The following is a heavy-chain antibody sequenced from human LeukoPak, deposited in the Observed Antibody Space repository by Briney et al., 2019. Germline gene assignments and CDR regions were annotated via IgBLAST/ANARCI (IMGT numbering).Heavy chain of an antibody. Sequence: GGSLRLSCAASGFTFSSYSMNWVRQAPGKGLEWVSSISSSSSYIYYADSVKGRFTISRDNAKNSLYLQMNSLRAEDTALYYCAKDMGEYYYGSGRLDYWGQGTLVTVSS. J-gene: IGHJ4*02. CDR3: AKDMGEYYYGSGRLDY. CDR2: ISSSSSYI. V-gene: IGHV3-21*04. D-gene: IGHD3-10*01. CDR1: GFTFSSYS.